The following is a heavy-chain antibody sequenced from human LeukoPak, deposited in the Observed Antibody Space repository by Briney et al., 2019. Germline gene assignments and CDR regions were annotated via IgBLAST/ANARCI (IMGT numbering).Heavy chain of an antibody. CDR3: AKDHESDGYPCLDH. D-gene: IGHD3-22*01. CDR1: GVTFNSYA. J-gene: IGHJ4*02. CDR2: ISASGP. Sequence: GGSLRLSCVVSGVTFNSYAMNWVRQAPGKGLEWVSTISASGPYYADAVGGRFTISRDNSRNTLSLQMDSLRAEDTAVYYCAKDHESDGYPCLDHWGLGTLVTVSS. V-gene: IGHV3-23*01.